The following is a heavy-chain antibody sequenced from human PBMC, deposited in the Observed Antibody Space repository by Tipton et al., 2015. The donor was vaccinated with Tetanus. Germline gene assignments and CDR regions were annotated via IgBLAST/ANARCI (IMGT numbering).Heavy chain of an antibody. V-gene: IGHV1-2*02. D-gene: IGHD3-22*01. Sequence: QVQLVQSGAEVKKPGASVKVSCKASGYTFTGYYIYSVRQDPGQGLEWMGWIDPNSGGTVYAQKFQGRVTMTRDTSISTAYMELRSLRFDDTAVYYCARDRGDYIYYGMDVWGPGTTVTVS. CDR2: IDPNSGGT. CDR3: ARDRGDYIYYGMDV. CDR1: GYTFTGYY. J-gene: IGHJ6*02.